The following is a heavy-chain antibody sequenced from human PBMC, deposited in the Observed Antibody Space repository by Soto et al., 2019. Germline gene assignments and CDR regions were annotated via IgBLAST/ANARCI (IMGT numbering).Heavy chain of an antibody. V-gene: IGHV1-3*01. CDR1: GYTFTSYG. J-gene: IGHJ5*02. Sequence: ASVKVSCKASGYTFTSYGIHWVRQAPGQRLEWMGWINAANGDTKYSPKFQGRVTITRDTSASTAYMELSSLRSEDTAVYYCVRRHVSATGIDWFGPWGQGTPVTVSS. D-gene: IGHD6-13*01. CDR3: VRRHVSATGIDWFGP. CDR2: INAANGDT.